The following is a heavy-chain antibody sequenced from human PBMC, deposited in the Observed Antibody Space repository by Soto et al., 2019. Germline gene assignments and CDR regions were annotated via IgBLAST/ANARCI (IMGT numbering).Heavy chain of an antibody. J-gene: IGHJ5*02. CDR2: INHSGST. CDR3: AANWNDVGWFDP. D-gene: IGHD1-20*01. Sequence: PSETLSLTCAVYGGSFSGYYWSWIRQPPGKGLEWIGEINHSGSTNYNPSLKSRVTISVDTSKNQFSLKLSSVTAADTAVYYCAANWNDVGWFDPWGQGTLVTVSS. V-gene: IGHV4-34*01. CDR1: GGSFSGYY.